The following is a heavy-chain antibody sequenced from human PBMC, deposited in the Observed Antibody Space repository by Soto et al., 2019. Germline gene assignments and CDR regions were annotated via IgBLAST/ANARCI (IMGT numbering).Heavy chain of an antibody. V-gene: IGHV3-11*06. J-gene: IGHJ6*02. CDR1: AFTFSDHQ. CDR2: ISTSSVYT. CDR3: TRETSGYDSYYYYGMDV. Sequence: QVQLVESGGGLVKPGGSLRLSCAASAFTFSDHQMSWIRQAPGKGLEWISYISTSSVYTGYADSVKGRFTISRDNAKNSPYLQMSSLRAEDTAVYFCTRETSGYDSYYYYGMDVWGQGTTVTVSS. D-gene: IGHD5-12*01.